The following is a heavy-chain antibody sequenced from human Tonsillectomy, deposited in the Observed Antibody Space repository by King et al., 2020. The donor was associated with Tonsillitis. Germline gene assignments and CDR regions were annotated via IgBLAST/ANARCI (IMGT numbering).Heavy chain of an antibody. V-gene: IGHV1-46*01. D-gene: IGHD2-8*02. CDR2: INPRAGSA. J-gene: IGHJ3*01. Sequence: LVQSASEVEKPGASVRISCKSSGYMFTTHYMHWVRQAPGAGLEWMGIINPRAGSAVYGQKFQGRVNLTRDTSSNNVYMELSSLTSEDTAVYYCARAVEGYAWGGFDLWGQGTVVTVSS. CDR1: GYMFTTHY. CDR3: ARAVEGYAWGGFDL.